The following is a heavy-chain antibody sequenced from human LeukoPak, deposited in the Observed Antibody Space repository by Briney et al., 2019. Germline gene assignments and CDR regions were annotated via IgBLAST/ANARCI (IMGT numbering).Heavy chain of an antibody. CDR3: ARDRWFGEPQDY. Sequence: PGGSLRLSCAASGFTFSSYGMHWVRQAPGKGLEWVAVISYDGSNKYYADSVKGRFTISRDNSKNTLYLQMNSLRAEDTAVYYCARDRWFGEPQDYWGQGTLVTVSS. CDR2: ISYDGSNK. CDR1: GFTFSSYG. V-gene: IGHV3-30*03. J-gene: IGHJ4*02. D-gene: IGHD3-10*01.